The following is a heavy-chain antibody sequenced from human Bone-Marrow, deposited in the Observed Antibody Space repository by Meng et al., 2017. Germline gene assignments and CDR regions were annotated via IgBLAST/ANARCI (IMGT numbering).Heavy chain of an antibody. J-gene: IGHJ6*02. V-gene: IGHV1-2*06. D-gene: IGHD3-22*01. CDR2: INPNSGGT. CDR3: ARCHSSGIYYYYGRDV. Sequence: GESLKISCAASGFTFSTYAMHWVRQAPGQGLEWMGRINPNSGGTNYAQKFQGRVTMTRDTSISTAYMELSRLRSDDTAVYYCARCHSSGIYYYYGRDVWGQGTTVTVSS. CDR1: GFTFSTYA.